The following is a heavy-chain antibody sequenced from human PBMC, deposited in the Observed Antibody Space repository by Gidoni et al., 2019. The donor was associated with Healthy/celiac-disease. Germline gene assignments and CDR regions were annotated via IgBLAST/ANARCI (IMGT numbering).Heavy chain of an antibody. CDR3: ARYSSSWYRFVY. D-gene: IGHD6-13*01. CDR2: LYWDDDK. V-gene: IGHV2-5*02. J-gene: IGHJ4*02. Sequence: QITLTESGPTLVKPTQTLTLTCTFSGLSLSTSGVGVGWSRKTPGQALEWLALLYWDDDKRYSPSLKSRLTITKDTSNNQVVLTMTNMDPVDTATYYCARYSSSWYRFVYWGQGTLVTGSS. CDR1: GLSLSTSGVG.